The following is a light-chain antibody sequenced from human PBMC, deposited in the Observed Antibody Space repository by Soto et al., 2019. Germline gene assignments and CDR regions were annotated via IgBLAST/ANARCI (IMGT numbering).Light chain of an antibody. Sequence: EILLTQSPATLSLSPGERATLSCRASQSVRSSLAWYQQKPGQAPRLLIYDASNRATGVPARFSGSGSGTEFTLTISSLQSEDFAVYYCQQYSDWPLTFGGGTKVEIE. J-gene: IGKJ4*01. CDR2: DAS. CDR3: QQYSDWPLT. CDR1: QSVRSS. V-gene: IGKV3-11*01.